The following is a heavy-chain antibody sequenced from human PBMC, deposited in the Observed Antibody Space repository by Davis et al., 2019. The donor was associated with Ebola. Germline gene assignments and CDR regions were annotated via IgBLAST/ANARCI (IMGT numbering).Heavy chain of an antibody. Sequence: GESLKISCAAAGFTFDDYALAWVRQSPGKGLEWVSGINWNGVSSGYADSVKGRFTISRDNAKNSLYLQMNSLRAEDTAFYYCARVNALTGYSRFDSWGQGTLVTVSS. D-gene: IGHD3-22*01. J-gene: IGHJ5*01. CDR3: ARVNALTGYSRFDS. CDR2: INWNGVSS. CDR1: GFTFDDYA. V-gene: IGHV3-20*04.